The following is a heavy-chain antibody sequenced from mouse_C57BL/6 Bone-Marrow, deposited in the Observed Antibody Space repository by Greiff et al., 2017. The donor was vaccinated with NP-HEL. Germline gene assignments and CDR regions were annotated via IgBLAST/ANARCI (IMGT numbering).Heavy chain of an antibody. J-gene: IGHJ4*01. CDR3: AKIYYYGSDYAMDY. CDR2: INPNYGTT. D-gene: IGHD1-1*01. V-gene: IGHV1-39*01. CDR1: GYSFTDYN. Sequence: VQLQQSGPELVKPGASVKISCKASGYSFTDYNMNWVKQSNGKSLEWIGVINPNYGTTSYNQKFEGKATLTVDQSSSTAYMQLNSLTSEDSAVYYCAKIYYYGSDYAMDYWGQGTSVTVSS.